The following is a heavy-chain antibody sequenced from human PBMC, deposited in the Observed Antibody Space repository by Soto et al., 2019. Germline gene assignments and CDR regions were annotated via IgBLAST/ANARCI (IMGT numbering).Heavy chain of an antibody. Sequence: PGGSLRLSCAASGFTFSSYAMHWVRQAPGKGLEWVAVISYDGSNKYYADSVKGRFTISRDNSKNTLYLQMNSLRAEDTAVYYCANAGVLRYFDWPFDAFDIWGQGTMVTVS. CDR3: ANAGVLRYFDWPFDAFDI. J-gene: IGHJ3*02. CDR2: ISYDGSNK. CDR1: GFTFSSYA. V-gene: IGHV3-30-3*01. D-gene: IGHD3-9*01.